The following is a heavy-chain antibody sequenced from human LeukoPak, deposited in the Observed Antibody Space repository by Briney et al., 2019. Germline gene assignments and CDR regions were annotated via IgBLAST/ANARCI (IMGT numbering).Heavy chain of an antibody. Sequence: ASVKVSCKASGYSFTGYYIHWVRQAPGQGLEWVGCINPNSGGTNYAQKFQGRVTMTRDTSISTAYMEVSSLRSDETAVYYCARGGYTFDHNWFDPWSQGTLVTVSS. CDR2: INPNSGGT. CDR3: ARGGYTFDHNWFDP. V-gene: IGHV1-2*02. J-gene: IGHJ5*02. CDR1: GYSFTGYY. D-gene: IGHD5-18*01.